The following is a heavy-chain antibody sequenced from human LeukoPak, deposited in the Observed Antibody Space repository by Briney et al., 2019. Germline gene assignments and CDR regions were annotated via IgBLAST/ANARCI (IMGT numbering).Heavy chain of an antibody. CDR1: GFTFSIYV. V-gene: IGHV3-23*01. Sequence: GGSLRLSCAASGFTFSIYVMSWVRQAPGKGLEWVSSITTSGGSTFYADSVIGRFTISRDNSRNTLYLQMNSLSAEDTTVYYCAKRGNPTVGHHYLDVWGKGTTVSVSS. CDR3: AKRGNPTVGHHYLDV. CDR2: ITTSGGST. D-gene: IGHD1-1*01. J-gene: IGHJ6*03.